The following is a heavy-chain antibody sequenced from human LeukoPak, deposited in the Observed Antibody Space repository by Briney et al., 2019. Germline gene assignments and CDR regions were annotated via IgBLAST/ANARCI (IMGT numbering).Heavy chain of an antibody. Sequence: GGSLRLSCAASGFTFSSYAMSRVRQAPGKGLEWVSAISGSGGSTYYADSVKGRFTISRDNSKNTLYLQMNSLRAEDTAVYYCAKVRLQLYYFDYWGQGTLVTVSS. V-gene: IGHV3-23*01. CDR2: ISGSGGST. CDR3: AKVRLQLYYFDY. CDR1: GFTFSSYA. J-gene: IGHJ4*02. D-gene: IGHD5-24*01.